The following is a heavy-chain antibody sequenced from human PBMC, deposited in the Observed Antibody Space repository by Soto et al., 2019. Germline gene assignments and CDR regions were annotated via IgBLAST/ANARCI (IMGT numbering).Heavy chain of an antibody. V-gene: IGHV1-2*02. CDR3: GRGRSGQIVIFY. CDR1: GYTFTGHY. Sequence: ASVKVSCKTSGYTFTGHYIHWVRQALQQGPEWMGEIGPESGATRYAEKFRGRVTMTMDTSITTVYMELRNLSPDDTAVYYCGRGRSGQIVIFYWGQGTPVTVSS. J-gene: IGHJ4*02. CDR2: IGPESGAT. D-gene: IGHD3-3*02.